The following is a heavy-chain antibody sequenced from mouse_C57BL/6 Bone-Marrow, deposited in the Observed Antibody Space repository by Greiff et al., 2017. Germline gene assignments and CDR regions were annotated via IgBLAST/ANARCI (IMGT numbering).Heavy chain of an antibody. J-gene: IGHJ1*03. V-gene: IGHV1-26*01. D-gene: IGHD2-4*01. CDR3: ARKVDYGIWYFDV. Sequence: EVQLQQSGPELVKPGASVKISCKASGYTFTDYYMNWVKQSHGKSLEWIGDINPNNGGTSYNQKFKGKATLTVDKSSSTAYMELRSLTSEDSAVYYCARKVDYGIWYFDVWGTGTTVTVSS. CDR2: INPNNGGT. CDR1: GYTFTDYY.